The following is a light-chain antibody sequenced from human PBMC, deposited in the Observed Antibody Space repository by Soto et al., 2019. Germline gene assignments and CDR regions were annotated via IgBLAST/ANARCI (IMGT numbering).Light chain of an antibody. CDR1: QSVSSSY. CDR3: QHTLKWPPT. V-gene: IGKV3-20*01. J-gene: IGKJ1*01. Sequence: EIVLTQSPGTLSLSPGERATLSCRASQSVSSSYLAWYQQKPGQAPRLLIYGASSRATGIPDRFSGSGSGTDFTLTISRLEPEDFALYYCQHTLKWPPTFGQGTKVDIK. CDR2: GAS.